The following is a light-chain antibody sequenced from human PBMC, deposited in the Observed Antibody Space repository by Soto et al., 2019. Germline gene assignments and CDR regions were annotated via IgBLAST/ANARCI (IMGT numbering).Light chain of an antibody. Sequence: EIVLTQSPATLSLSPGERATLSCRASQSVSTYLAWYQHKAGQAPRLLIYDASSRATGIPARFSGSGYGTDFTLTITKLEPEDFAVYYCQHRSKGLTFGGGTKVEIK. CDR2: DAS. CDR3: QHRSKGLT. CDR1: QSVSTY. J-gene: IGKJ4*02. V-gene: IGKV3-11*01.